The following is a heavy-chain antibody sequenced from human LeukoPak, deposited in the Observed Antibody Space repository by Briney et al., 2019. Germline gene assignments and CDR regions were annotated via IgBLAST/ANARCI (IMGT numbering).Heavy chain of an antibody. J-gene: IGHJ4*02. CDR3: AREYSSSSGKALDY. V-gene: IGHV3-48*02. D-gene: IGHD6-6*01. Sequence: PGGSLRLSCAASGFTFDDYAMHGLRQAPGKGVECVSGISSSSSTIYYAGSVKGRFTISKDNAKNSLHLQMNTLRDEDTAVYYCAREYSSSSGKALDYWGQGTLVTVSS. CDR1: GFTFDDYA. CDR2: ISSSSSTI.